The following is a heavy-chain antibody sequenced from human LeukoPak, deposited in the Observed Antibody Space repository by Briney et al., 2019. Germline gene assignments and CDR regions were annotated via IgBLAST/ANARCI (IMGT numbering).Heavy chain of an antibody. J-gene: IGHJ4*02. CDR3: TRDGTASDNWNHYFVY. V-gene: IGHV3-73*01. D-gene: IGHD1-20*01. CDR2: IRSKANSYAT. Sequence: PGGSLRLSCAASGFTFSSYAMSWVPQASGKGLEWVGRIRSKANSYATACAASVKGRFTICRDDSENTAYLQMSSLKTDDTAVYFCTRDGTASDNWNHYFVYWGQGTLVTVSS. CDR1: GFTFSSYA.